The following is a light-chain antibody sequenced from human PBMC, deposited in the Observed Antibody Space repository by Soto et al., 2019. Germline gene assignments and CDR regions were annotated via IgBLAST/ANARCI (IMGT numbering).Light chain of an antibody. Sequence: QSALTQPASVSGSPGQSITISCIGTSSDVGAYDLVSWYQQHPGTAPRLIIYENIRRPSTISSRFSGSKSGNTASLTISGLRAEDEANYHCSSYAGSNNFVFGTGTKLTVL. CDR2: ENI. CDR1: SSDVGAYDL. CDR3: SSYAGSNNFV. V-gene: IGLV2-23*01. J-gene: IGLJ1*01.